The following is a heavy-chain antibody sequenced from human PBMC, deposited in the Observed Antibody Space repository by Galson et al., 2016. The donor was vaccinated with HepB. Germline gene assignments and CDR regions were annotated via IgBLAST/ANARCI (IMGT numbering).Heavy chain of an antibody. CDR1: GFRFSDYY. CDR3: ARSELGVGDAFDV. Sequence: SLRLSCAASGFRFSDYYMNWVRQAPGKGLEWVSYITNSGSRTFYADSVKGRFTISRDNAQNSLYLQMNSLTAEDTAVYYCARSELGVGDAFDVWGQGTMLTVS. J-gene: IGHJ3*01. V-gene: IGHV3-11*01. CDR2: ITNSGSRT. D-gene: IGHD7-27*01.